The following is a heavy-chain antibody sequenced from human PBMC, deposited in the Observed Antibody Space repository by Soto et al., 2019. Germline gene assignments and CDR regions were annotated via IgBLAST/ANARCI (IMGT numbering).Heavy chain of an antibody. J-gene: IGHJ4*02. CDR3: ARGAVMPDS. D-gene: IGHD3-16*01. CDR1: GFTFDSFA. Sequence: EVQLLESGGGLEQPGGSLRLSCAASGFTFDSFAMTWVRQAPGKGLEWVSAISASGGSTFYADSVKGRFTISRDSSKTTLYLQMNSLRAEDTAVYYCARGAVMPDSWGQGTLVTVSS. CDR2: ISASGGST. V-gene: IGHV3-23*01.